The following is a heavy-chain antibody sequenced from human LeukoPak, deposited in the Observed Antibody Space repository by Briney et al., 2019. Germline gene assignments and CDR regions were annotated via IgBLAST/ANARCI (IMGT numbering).Heavy chain of an antibody. V-gene: IGHV4-59*01. D-gene: IGHD6-13*01. J-gene: IGHJ4*02. Sequence: SQTLSLTCTVSGGSISSYYWSWIRQPPGKGLEWIGYIYYSGSPNYNPSLKSRVTISVDTSKYQLSLKLSSVMAADTAVYYCATFIAAAGKFDYWGQGTLVTVSS. CDR1: GGSISSYY. CDR3: ATFIAAAGKFDY. CDR2: IYYSGSP.